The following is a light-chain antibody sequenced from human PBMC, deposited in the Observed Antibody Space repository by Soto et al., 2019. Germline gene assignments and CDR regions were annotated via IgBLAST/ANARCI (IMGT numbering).Light chain of an antibody. J-gene: IGLJ1*01. CDR2: EVS. V-gene: IGLV2-14*01. CDR3: SSYTTLSTLV. CDR1: SSDVGGYTF. Sequence: QSALTQPPSVSASLGQSITISCTGTSSDVGGYTFVSWYQQHPGKAPKLIIDEVSNRPSGISNRFSGSKSGTTASLTISWLQADDEANYYCSSYTTLSTLVFGTGTKLTVL.